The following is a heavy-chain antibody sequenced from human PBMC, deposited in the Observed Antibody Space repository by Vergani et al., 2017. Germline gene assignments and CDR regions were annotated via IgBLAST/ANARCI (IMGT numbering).Heavy chain of an antibody. J-gene: IGHJ6*02. V-gene: IGHV3-48*03. CDR1: GFTLSSHA. D-gene: IGHD3-9*01. CDR3: ARETDTGSSVSYNYYAMDV. CDR2: MSSGDSI. Sequence: VQLEESGGGVVQPGRSLRLSCAGSGFTLSSHAMHWVRQAPGKGLEWISYMSSGDSIYYADSVKGRFTVSRDNTKNTLYLQMNSLSAEDTAVYYCARETDTGSSVSYNYYAMDVWGQGTTVSVSS.